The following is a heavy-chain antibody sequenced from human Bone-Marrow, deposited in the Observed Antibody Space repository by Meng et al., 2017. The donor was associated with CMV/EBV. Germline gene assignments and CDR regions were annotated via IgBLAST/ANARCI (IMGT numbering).Heavy chain of an antibody. CDR1: GCTFSSYS. V-gene: IGHV3-21*01. D-gene: IGHD2-2*01. CDR3: SSSSTTLYGMDV. CDR2: ISSSSSYI. J-gene: IGHJ6*02. Sequence: GDSLKIYFAASGCTFSSYSMNWVRQAPGKGLEWVSSISSSSSYIYYADSVQGRFTISRYKSMSSLYLQMNSLRAEDTAVYYCSSSSTTLYGMDVWGQGTTVPVSS.